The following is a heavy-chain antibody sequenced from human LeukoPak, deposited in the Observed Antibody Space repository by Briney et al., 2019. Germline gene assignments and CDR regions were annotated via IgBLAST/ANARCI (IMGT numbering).Heavy chain of an antibody. CDR2: IRSKTDGGTI. J-gene: IGHJ4*02. Sequence: GGSLRLSCAASGFTFSNAWMSWVRQAPGKGLEWVCRIRSKTDGGTINYAAPVKDRFTISRDDSKNTLYLQMNSLEIEDTSVYFCTTDRTMKGYWGQGTLVTVSS. V-gene: IGHV3-15*01. D-gene: IGHD3-22*01. CDR1: GFTFSNAW. CDR3: TTDRTMKGY.